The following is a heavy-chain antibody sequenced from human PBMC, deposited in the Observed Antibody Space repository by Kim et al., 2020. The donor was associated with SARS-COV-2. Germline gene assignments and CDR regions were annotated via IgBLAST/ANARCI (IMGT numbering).Heavy chain of an antibody. V-gene: IGHV3-23*01. D-gene: IGHD3-3*01. CDR2: GGTT. CDR3: AKDFASDY. Sequence: GGTTNYADSVKGRFTISRDNSKNTLFLQMNSLRAEDTALYYCAKDFASDYWGQGTLVTVSS. J-gene: IGHJ4*02.